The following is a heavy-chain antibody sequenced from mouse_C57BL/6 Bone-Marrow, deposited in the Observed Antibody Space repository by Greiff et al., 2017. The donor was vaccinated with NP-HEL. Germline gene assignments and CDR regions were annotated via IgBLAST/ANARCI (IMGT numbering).Heavy chain of an antibody. D-gene: IGHD1-1*01. CDR1: GFTFSSYA. V-gene: IGHV5-4*03. CDR3: ATVDYFDY. CDR2: ISDGGSYT. Sequence: EVKLVESGGGLVKPGGSLKLSCAASGFTFSSYAMSWVRQTPEKRLEWVATISDGGSYTYYPDNVKGRFTISRDNDKNNLYLQMSHLKSEDTAMYYCATVDYFDYWGQGTTLTVSS. J-gene: IGHJ2*01.